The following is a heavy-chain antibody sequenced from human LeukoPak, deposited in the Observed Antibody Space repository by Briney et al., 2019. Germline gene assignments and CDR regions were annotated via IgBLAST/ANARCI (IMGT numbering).Heavy chain of an antibody. D-gene: IGHD1-14*01. CDR2: IYYSGST. J-gene: IGHJ3*02. CDR1: GGSISSYY. Sequence: SETLSLTCTVSGGSISSYYWSWIRQPPGKGLEWIGYIYYSGSTNYNPSLKSRVTISVDTSKNQFSLKLSSVTAADTAVYYCARDRNSRDDAFDIRGQGTMVTVSS. CDR3: ARDRNSRDDAFDI. V-gene: IGHV4-59*01.